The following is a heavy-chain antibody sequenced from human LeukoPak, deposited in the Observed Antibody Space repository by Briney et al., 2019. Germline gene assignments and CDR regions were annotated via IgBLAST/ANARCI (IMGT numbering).Heavy chain of an antibody. D-gene: IGHD3-9*01. V-gene: IGHV4-39*01. J-gene: IGHJ4*02. CDR2: IYDSGST. CDR3: ARHLQYYDIFGFDY. Sequence: SETLSLTCTVSGGAISSGSSDWGWSRQPPGKGLEWVGCIYDSGSTYYNPSLKRRVTISVDTSKHQFSLQLSSVTAADTAVYYCARHLQYYDIFGFDYWGQGTLVTVSS. CDR1: GGAISSGSSD.